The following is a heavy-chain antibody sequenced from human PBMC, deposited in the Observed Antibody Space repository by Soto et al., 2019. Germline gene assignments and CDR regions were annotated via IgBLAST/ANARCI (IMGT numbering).Heavy chain of an antibody. CDR1: GDSFNDYY. D-gene: IGHD5-12*01. Sequence: VQLAQSGAEVKKPGASVKVSCKTSGDSFNDYYIHWVRQAPGQGLEWMGWINPNGGATKYAHKFQCRVTVTRDTSIRTVYMELSSLRSDDTAVYYCARESGGATATLDYYYFYMDVWGKGTTVTVSS. J-gene: IGHJ6*03. CDR2: INPNGGAT. V-gene: IGHV1-2*02. CDR3: ARESGGATATLDYYYFYMDV.